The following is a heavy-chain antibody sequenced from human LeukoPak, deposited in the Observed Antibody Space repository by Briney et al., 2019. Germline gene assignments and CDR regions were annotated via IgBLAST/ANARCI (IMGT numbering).Heavy chain of an antibody. V-gene: IGHV3-73*01. Sequence: GGSLRLSCAASGFTFSGSAMHWVRQASGKGLEWVGRIRSKANSYATAYAVSVKGRFTISRDDSKNTAYLQMNSLKTEDTAVYYCTRRSYCSSTSCYTLGFDPWGQGTLVTVSS. D-gene: IGHD2-2*02. CDR2: IRSKANSYAT. J-gene: IGHJ5*02. CDR1: GFTFSGSA. CDR3: TRRSYCSSTSCYTLGFDP.